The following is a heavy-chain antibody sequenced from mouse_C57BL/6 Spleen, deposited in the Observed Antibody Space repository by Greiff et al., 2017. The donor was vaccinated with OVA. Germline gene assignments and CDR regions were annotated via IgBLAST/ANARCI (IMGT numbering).Heavy chain of an antibody. V-gene: IGHV1-64*01. CDR3: ARRDYYGSSYGDY. Sequence: QVQLKQPGAELVKPGASVKLSCKASGYTFTSYWMHWVKQRPGQGLEWIGMIHPNSGSTNYNEKFKSKATLTVDKSSSTAYMQLSSLTSEDSAVYYCARRDYYGSSYGDYWGQGTTLTVSS. CDR2: IHPNSGST. CDR1: GYTFTSYW. D-gene: IGHD1-1*01. J-gene: IGHJ2*01.